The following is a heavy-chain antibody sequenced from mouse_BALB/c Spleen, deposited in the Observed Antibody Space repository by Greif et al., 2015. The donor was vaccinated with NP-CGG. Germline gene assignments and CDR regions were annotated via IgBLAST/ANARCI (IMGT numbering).Heavy chain of an antibody. D-gene: IGHD1-1*01. Sequence: QVQLQQSGPGLVAPSQSLSITCTVSGFSLTGYGVNWVRQPPGKGLEWLGMIWGDGSTDYNSALKSRLSISKDNSKSQVFLKMNSLQTDDTARYYCASYYGSSYYAMDYWGQGTSATVSS. V-gene: IGHV2-6-7*01. CDR2: IWGDGST. CDR3: ASYYGSSYYAMDY. CDR1: GFSLTGYG. J-gene: IGHJ4*01.